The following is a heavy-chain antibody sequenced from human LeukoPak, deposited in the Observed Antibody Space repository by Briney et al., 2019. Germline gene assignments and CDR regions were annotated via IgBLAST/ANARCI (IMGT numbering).Heavy chain of an antibody. CDR1: GYTITDYY. Sequence: ASVKVSCKASGYTITDYYLHWVRQAPGQGLEWMGWIIPNTGGTNYAQKFQGRVTMTRDTSISTAYMELSRLRSDDTAVYYCARTYASSIVVVPAAIDYWGQGTLVTVSS. V-gene: IGHV1-2*02. CDR2: IIPNTGGT. D-gene: IGHD2-2*02. CDR3: ARTYASSIVVVPAAIDY. J-gene: IGHJ4*02.